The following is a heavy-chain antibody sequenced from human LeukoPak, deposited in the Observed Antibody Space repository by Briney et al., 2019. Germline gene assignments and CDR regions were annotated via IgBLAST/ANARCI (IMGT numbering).Heavy chain of an antibody. D-gene: IGHD3-10*01. CDR2: IYYSGST. CDR1: GGSISSSSYY. Sequence: ESGPTLVKPSETLSLTCTVSGGSISSSSYYWGWIRQPPGKGLEWIGSIYYSGSTYYNPSLKSRVTISVDTSKNQFSLKLSSVTAADTAVYYCARHRGFGDPSRYFDPWGQGTLVTVSS. J-gene: IGHJ5*02. CDR3: ARHRGFGDPSRYFDP. V-gene: IGHV4-39*01.